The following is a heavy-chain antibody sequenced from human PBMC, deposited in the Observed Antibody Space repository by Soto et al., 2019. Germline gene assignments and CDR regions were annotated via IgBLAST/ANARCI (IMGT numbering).Heavy chain of an antibody. CDR3: ARDYYASSVYFLPFDY. CDR2: IIPIFGTA. CDR1: GGTFSSYA. Sequence: QVQLVQSGAEVKKPGSSVKVSCTASGGTFSSYAISWVRQAPGQGLEWMGGIIPIFGTANYAQKFQGRVTITADESTSTAYMELSSLRSEDTAVYYCARDYYASSVYFLPFDYWGQGTLVTVSS. V-gene: IGHV1-69*01. J-gene: IGHJ4*02. D-gene: IGHD3-22*01.